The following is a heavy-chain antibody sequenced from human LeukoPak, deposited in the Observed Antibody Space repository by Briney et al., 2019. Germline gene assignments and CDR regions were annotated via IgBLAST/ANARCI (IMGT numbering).Heavy chain of an antibody. Sequence: GGALRLSRAPSRFTFSSYALSSVRPAPGKGLEWVSDLSGSGGSTYYAHSLKGRFTLSRENSKKTLYLQTNTLRAGDTAVYYVERHLYDVISYPHYWGQGTLVTVCS. CDR2: LSGSGGST. CDR1: RFTFSSYA. V-gene: IGHV3-23*01. CDR3: ERHLYDVISYPHY. J-gene: IGHJ4*02. D-gene: IGHD2-8*01.